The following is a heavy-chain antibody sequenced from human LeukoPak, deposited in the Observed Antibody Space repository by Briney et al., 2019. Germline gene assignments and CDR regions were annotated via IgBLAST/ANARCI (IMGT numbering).Heavy chain of an antibody. V-gene: IGHV3-74*01. CDR1: GFTFSSYW. CDR3: VRDLILVWTPGDDFDF. D-gene: IGHD3-16*01. Sequence: GGSLRLSCAASGFTFSSYWMHWVRQAPGKGLEWVSRINEDASIITYADSVKGRFIISRDNTKNSLYLQMNSLRAEDTAVYYCVRDLILVWTPGDDFDFWGQGTLVPVSS. J-gene: IGHJ4*02. CDR2: INEDASII.